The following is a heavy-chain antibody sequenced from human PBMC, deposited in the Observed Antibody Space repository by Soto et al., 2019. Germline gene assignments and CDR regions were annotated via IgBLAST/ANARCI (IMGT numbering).Heavy chain of an antibody. CDR1: GGSISSSSYY. J-gene: IGHJ4*02. Sequence: KPSETLSLTCTVSGGSISSSSYYWGWIRQPPGKGLEWIGSIYYSGSTYYNPSLKSRVTISVDTSKNQFSLKLSSVTAADTAVYYCTRRRMGASGSFGSAPLWGQGTLVTVSS. D-gene: IGHD3-10*01. CDR3: TRRRMGASGSFGSAPL. CDR2: IYYSGST. V-gene: IGHV4-39*01.